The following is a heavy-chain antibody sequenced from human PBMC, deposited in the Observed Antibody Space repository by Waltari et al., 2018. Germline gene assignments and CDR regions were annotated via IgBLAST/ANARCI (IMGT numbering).Heavy chain of an antibody. J-gene: IGHJ4*02. CDR2: IYYSGST. V-gene: IGHV4-59*01. Sequence: QVQLQESGPGLVKPSETLSLTCTVSGGSISSYYWSWIRQPPGKGLEWIGYIYYSGSTNYNPSLKSRVTISVDTSKNQFSLKLSSVTAADTAVYYCAILSPRYCSGGSCYPEYWGQGTLVTVSS. CDR1: GGSISSYY. CDR3: AILSPRYCSGGSCYPEY. D-gene: IGHD2-15*01.